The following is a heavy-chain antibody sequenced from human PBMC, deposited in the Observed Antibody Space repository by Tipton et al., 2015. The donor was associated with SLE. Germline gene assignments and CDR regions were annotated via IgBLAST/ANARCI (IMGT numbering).Heavy chain of an antibody. CDR2: IYPGDSET. J-gene: IGHJ4*02. D-gene: IGHD3-16*01. V-gene: IGHV5-51*01. Sequence: QLVQSGAEVKTPGESLKISCKGSGYIFTSYCIGWVRQMPGKGLEWMGLIYPGDSETSYSPSFQGQGTMSADKSISTAYLQWSSLKASDTAMSYCARGWSGGGVMEYWGQDTLVGGSS. CDR1: GYIFTSYC. CDR3: ARGWSGGGVMEY.